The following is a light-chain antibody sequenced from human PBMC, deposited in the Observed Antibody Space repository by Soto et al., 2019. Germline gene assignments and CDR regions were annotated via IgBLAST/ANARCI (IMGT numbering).Light chain of an antibody. CDR2: AAS. V-gene: IGKV1-6*01. Sequence: AIQMTQSPSSLSASVGDRVTITCRASQGIRNDLGWYQQKPGKAPKLLIYAASSLQSEVPSRLSGSGSGTDFTLTISSLQPEDFATYYCLQDYNYPLTFGGGTKVDIK. J-gene: IGKJ4*01. CDR1: QGIRND. CDR3: LQDYNYPLT.